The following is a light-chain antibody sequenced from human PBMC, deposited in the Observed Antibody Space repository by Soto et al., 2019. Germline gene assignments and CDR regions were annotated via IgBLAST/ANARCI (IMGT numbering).Light chain of an antibody. V-gene: IGKV3-15*01. CDR2: GAS. CDR3: QQYTNWPPWT. CDR1: QSVTTN. Sequence: EIVMTQSPATLSVSPGERATLSCRASQSVTTNLAWYQQKPGQAPPPLIFGASTMATVIPARFSGSGSGTEFTLTISSLLSDDFAVYYCQQYTNWPPWTFGQGTRV. J-gene: IGKJ1*01.